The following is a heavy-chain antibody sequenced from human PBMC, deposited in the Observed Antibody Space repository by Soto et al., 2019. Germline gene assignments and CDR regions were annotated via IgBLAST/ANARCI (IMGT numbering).Heavy chain of an antibody. CDR2: IWYDGSNK. CDR3: ARDYRWFGELRWDY. Sequence: QVQLVESGGGVVQPGRSLRLSCAASGFTFSSYGMHWVRQAPGKGLEWVAVIWYDGSNKYYADSVKGRFTISRDNSKNTLYLQMNSLRAEDTAVYYCARDYRWFGELRWDYWGQGTLVTVSS. CDR1: GFTFSSYG. J-gene: IGHJ4*02. V-gene: IGHV3-33*01. D-gene: IGHD3-10*01.